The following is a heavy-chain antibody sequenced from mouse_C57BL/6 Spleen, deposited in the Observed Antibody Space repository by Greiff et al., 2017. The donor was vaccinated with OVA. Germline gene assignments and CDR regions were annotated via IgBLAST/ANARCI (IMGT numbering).Heavy chain of an antibody. J-gene: IGHJ2*01. CDR3: ARRGFDY. CDR1: GYTFTDYY. CDR2: INPNNGGT. Sequence: VQLQQSGPELVKPGASVKISCKASGYTFTDYYMNWVKQSHGKSLEWIGDINPNNGGTSYNQKFKGKATLTVDTSSSTAYMELRSLTSEDSAVYYCARRGFDYWGQGTTLTVSS. V-gene: IGHV1-26*01.